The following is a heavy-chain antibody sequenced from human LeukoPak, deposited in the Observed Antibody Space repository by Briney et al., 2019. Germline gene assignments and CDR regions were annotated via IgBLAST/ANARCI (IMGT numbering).Heavy chain of an antibody. J-gene: IGHJ4*02. V-gene: IGHV4-39*01. CDR2: IYYSGST. CDR3: TRLGFIAAAEDY. CDR1: GGSISSSSYY. D-gene: IGHD6-13*01. Sequence: SETLSLTCTVSGGSISSSSYYWGWIRQPPGKGLEWIGSIYYSGSTYYNPSLKSRVTISVDTSKNQFSLKLSSASAADTAVYYCTRLGFIAAAEDYWGQGTLVTVSS.